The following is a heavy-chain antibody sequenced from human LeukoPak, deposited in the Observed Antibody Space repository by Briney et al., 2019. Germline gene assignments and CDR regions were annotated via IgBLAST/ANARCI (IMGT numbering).Heavy chain of an antibody. D-gene: IGHD2-15*01. V-gene: IGHV4-34*01. CDR3: ARGDIVVVVAATRYYYYMDV. J-gene: IGHJ6*03. Sequence: SETLSLTCAVYGGSFSGYYWSWIRQPPGKGLEWIGEINHSGSTNYNPSLKSRVTISVDTSKNQFSLKLSSVTAADTAVYYCARGDIVVVVAATRYYYYMDVWGKGTTVTVSS. CDR1: GGSFSGYY. CDR2: INHSGST.